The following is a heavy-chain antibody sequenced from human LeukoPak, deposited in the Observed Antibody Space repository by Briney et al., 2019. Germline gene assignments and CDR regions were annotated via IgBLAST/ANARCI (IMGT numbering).Heavy chain of an antibody. D-gene: IGHD7-27*01. CDR2: ISGSGGST. V-gene: IGHV3-23*01. Sequence: GGSLRLSCAASGFTFSSYAMSWARQAPGKGLEWVSAISGSGGSTYYADSVKGRFTISRDNSKNTLYLQMNSLRAEDTAVYYCAKALENWGPYYYYGMDVWGQGTTVTVSS. CDR3: AKALENWGPYYYYGMDV. CDR1: GFTFSSYA. J-gene: IGHJ6*02.